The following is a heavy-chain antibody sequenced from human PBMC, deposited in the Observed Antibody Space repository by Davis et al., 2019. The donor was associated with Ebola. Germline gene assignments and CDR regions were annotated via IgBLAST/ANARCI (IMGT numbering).Heavy chain of an antibody. Sequence: GGSLRLSCAASGFTVSSNYMSWVRQAPGKGLEWVSVIYSGGSTYYADSVKGRFTISRDDSKNTLYLQMNSLKTEDTAVYYCTTAHLWFRELVDYWGQGTLVTVSS. CDR3: TTAHLWFRELVDY. CDR2: IYSGGST. CDR1: GFTVSSNY. V-gene: IGHV3-66*01. D-gene: IGHD3-10*01. J-gene: IGHJ4*02.